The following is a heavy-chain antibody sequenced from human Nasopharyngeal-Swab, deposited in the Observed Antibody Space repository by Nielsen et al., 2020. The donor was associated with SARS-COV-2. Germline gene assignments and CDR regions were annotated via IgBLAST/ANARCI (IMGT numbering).Heavy chain of an antibody. CDR1: GGSISSSNW. D-gene: IGHD1-7*01. CDR2: IYHSGST. V-gene: IGHV4-4*02. Sequence: SETLSLTCAVSGGSISSSNWCSWVRQPPGKGLEWIGEIYHSGSTNYNPSLQSRVTISVDKSKNQFSLKLSSVTAADTAVYYCARRDWNYVFDYWGQGTLVTVSS. J-gene: IGHJ4*02. CDR3: ARRDWNYVFDY.